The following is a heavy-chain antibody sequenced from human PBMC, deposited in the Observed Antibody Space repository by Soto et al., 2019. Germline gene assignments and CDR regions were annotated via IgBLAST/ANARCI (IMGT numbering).Heavy chain of an antibody. CDR2: INQDESEK. CDR1: GFSLSDYW. D-gene: IGHD1-1*01. V-gene: IGHV3-7*01. CDR3: ARDTTGTTLYYYYMDF. J-gene: IGHJ6*03. Sequence: GGSLRLSCAASGFSLSDYWMSWVRQSPGKGLEWVANINQDESEKYFMDSVKGRFTISRDNAKNSLYLQMNSLRAEDTAVYYCARDTTGTTLYYYYMDFWGKGTTVTVSS.